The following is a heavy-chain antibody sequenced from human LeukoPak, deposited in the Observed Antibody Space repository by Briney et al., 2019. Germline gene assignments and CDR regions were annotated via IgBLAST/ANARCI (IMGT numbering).Heavy chain of an antibody. V-gene: IGHV4-34*01. CDR1: GGSFSGYY. J-gene: IGHJ6*03. CDR2: INHSGST. Sequence: MSSETLSLTCAVYGGSFSGYYWSWIRQPPGKGLEWIGEINHSGSTNYNPSLKSRVTISVDTSKNQFSLKLSSVTAADTAVYYCARATPVGPNYYYYYYMDVWGKGTTVTVSS. CDR3: ARATPVGPNYYYYYYMDV.